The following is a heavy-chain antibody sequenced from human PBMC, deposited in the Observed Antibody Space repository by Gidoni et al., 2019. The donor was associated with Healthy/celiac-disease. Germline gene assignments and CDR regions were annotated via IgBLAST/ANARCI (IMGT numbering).Heavy chain of an antibody. D-gene: IGHD2-15*01. V-gene: IGHV4-39*01. CDR2: IYYSGST. J-gene: IGHJ4*02. Sequence: QLQLQESGPGLVKPSETLSLTCTVSGGSISSSSYYWGWIRQPPGKGLEWIGSIYYSGSTYYNPSLKSRVTISVDTSKNQFSLKLSSVTAADTAVYYCARQVVVVVAAANFDYWGQGTLVTVSS. CDR1: GGSISSSSYY. CDR3: ARQVVVVVAAANFDY.